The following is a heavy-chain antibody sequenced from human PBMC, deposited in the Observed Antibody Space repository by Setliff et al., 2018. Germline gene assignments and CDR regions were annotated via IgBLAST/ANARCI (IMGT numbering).Heavy chain of an antibody. CDR3: ARHKSNGSGSYPSLYMDV. J-gene: IGHJ6*03. CDR2: MYYSGST. CDR1: GGYIARSYFY. V-gene: IGHV4-39*01. D-gene: IGHD3-10*01. Sequence: KPSETLSLTCTVSGGYIARSYFYWGWIRQSPGKGLEWIGTMYYSGSTYSNPSLKSRLIISVDAPDNQFSVKLSSVTAADTAVYYCARHKSNGSGSYPSLYMDVWGKGIMVTVSS.